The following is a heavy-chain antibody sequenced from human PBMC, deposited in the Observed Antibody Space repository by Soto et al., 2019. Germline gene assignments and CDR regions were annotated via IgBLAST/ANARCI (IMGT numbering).Heavy chain of an antibody. CDR1: VGYVSSGIYH. CDR3: ARHQRSGTYSRDYYYYGTDV. Sequence: QVQLRESGPGLVKPSETLSLTCTVYVGYVSSGIYHWSWIRQSPGKGLEWVGHLFYSGSNNYGPSLNSRVTISVDTSKNQFSLKRTSLTAADSAVYYCARHQRSGTYSRDYYYYGTDVWGQGTTVTVSS. J-gene: IGHJ6*02. V-gene: IGHV4-61*01. D-gene: IGHD1-26*01. CDR2: LFYSGSN.